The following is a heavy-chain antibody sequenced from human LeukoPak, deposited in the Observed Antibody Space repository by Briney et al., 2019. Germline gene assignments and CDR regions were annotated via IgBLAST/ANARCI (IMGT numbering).Heavy chain of an antibody. Sequence: PGGSLRLSCAASGFTLSSYAMSWARQAPGKGLEWVSLISGNAGSTYYADSVKGRFTISRDITKNTLYLQMNSLRAEDTAVYYCAKLNLHPRDAFDIWGQGTIVTVSS. J-gene: IGHJ3*02. CDR2: ISGNAGST. CDR1: GFTLSSYA. V-gene: IGHV3-23*01. CDR3: AKLNLHPRDAFDI.